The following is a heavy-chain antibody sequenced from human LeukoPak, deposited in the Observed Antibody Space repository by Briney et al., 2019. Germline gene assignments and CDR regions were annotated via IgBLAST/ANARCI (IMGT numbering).Heavy chain of an antibody. Sequence: ASVKVSCKASGYTFTSYYMHWVRQAPGQGLEWMGIINPSGGSTSYAQKFQGRVTMTRDTSTSTVYMELSSLRSEDTAVYYCAREAYGSSSRDDAFDIWGQGTMVIVSS. CDR1: GYTFTSYY. CDR3: AREAYGSSSRDDAFDI. J-gene: IGHJ3*02. V-gene: IGHV1-46*01. CDR2: INPSGGST. D-gene: IGHD6-13*01.